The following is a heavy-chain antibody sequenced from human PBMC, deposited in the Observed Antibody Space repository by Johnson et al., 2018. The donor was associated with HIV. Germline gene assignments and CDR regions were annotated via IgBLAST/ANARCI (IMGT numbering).Heavy chain of an antibody. CDR3: TGGWYNLSAFDI. J-gene: IGHJ3*02. CDR1: GFTFSRYW. CDR2: IKQDGSEK. Sequence: MLLVESGGGLVKPGGSLRLSCVDSGFTFSRYWMSWVRQAPGKGLEWVANIKQDGSEKYYVDSVKGRFTISRDNAKNALYLQMSSLRAEDTSMYYCTGGWYNLSAFDIWGQGTMVTVSS. V-gene: IGHV3-7*01. D-gene: IGHD6-19*01.